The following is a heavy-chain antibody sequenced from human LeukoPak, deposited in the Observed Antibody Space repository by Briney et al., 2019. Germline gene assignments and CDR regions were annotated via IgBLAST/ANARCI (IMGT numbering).Heavy chain of an antibody. CDR1: SYIFTAYH. D-gene: IGHD6-19*01. V-gene: IGHV1-2*06. CDR2: IDPKSGAP. CDR3: TRDSDNTGWYVSFDS. J-gene: IGHJ4*02. Sequence: ASVKVSCKASSYIFTAYHIHWVRQAPGQGLEWMGRIDPKSGAPEYAQKFQGRIMMSRDTSLSTVYMDLNTLTSDDTAVYYCTRDSDNTGWYVSFDSWGQGTLVTVSS.